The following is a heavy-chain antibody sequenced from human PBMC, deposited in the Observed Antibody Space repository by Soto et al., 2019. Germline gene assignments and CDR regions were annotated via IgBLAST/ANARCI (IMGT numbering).Heavy chain of an antibody. CDR2: IYESGTT. CDR3: ARDRGVGMDA. J-gene: IGHJ6*02. D-gene: IGHD2-8*01. Sequence: QVPLQESGPGLVKPSQTLSLTCTVSGGSINGGRYYWNWIRQHPGKGLEWIGYIYESGTTEYNPSLKSRVIISEDTSKNQFSLRLSSVPAADTAIYYCARDRGVGMDAWGQGTMVIVSS. V-gene: IGHV4-31*03. CDR1: GGSINGGRYY.